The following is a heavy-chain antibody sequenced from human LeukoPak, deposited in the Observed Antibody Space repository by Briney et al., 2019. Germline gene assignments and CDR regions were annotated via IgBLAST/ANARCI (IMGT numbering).Heavy chain of an antibody. CDR2: INHSGST. CDR3: ARLHLEWGVWGAFDI. J-gene: IGHJ3*02. CDR1: GGSFSGYY. V-gene: IGHV4-34*01. Sequence: PSETLSLTCAVYGGSFSGYYWSWIRQPPGKGLEWIGEINHSGSTNYNPSLKSRVTISVGTSKNQFSLKLSSVTAADTAVYYCARLHLEWGVWGAFDIWGQGTMVTVSS. D-gene: IGHD3-3*01.